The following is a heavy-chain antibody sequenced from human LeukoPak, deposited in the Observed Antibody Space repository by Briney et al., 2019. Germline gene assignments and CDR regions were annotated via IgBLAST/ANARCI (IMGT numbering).Heavy chain of an antibody. CDR1: GFTLSSYA. J-gene: IGHJ4*02. Sequence: GGSLRLSCAASGFTLSSYAMSWVRQAPGKGLEWVSAISGSGGSTYYADSVKGRFTISRDNSKNTLYLQMNSLRAEDTAVYYCAKGITYYYGSGILNEFDYWGQGTLVTVSS. CDR3: AKGITYYYGSGILNEFDY. V-gene: IGHV3-23*01. D-gene: IGHD3-10*01. CDR2: ISGSGGST.